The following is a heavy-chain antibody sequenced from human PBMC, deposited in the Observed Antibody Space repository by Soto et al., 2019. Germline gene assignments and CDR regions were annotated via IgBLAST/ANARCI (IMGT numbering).Heavy chain of an antibody. Sequence: GGSLRLSCAASGFTFSSYSMNWVRQAPGKGLEWVSSISSSSSYIYYADSVKGRFTISRDNAKNSLYLQMNSLRAEDTAVYYCARDQGGSYYFDYWGQGTLVTVSS. J-gene: IGHJ4*02. V-gene: IGHV3-21*01. CDR2: ISSSSSYI. D-gene: IGHD1-26*01. CDR3: ARDQGGSYYFDY. CDR1: GFTFSSYS.